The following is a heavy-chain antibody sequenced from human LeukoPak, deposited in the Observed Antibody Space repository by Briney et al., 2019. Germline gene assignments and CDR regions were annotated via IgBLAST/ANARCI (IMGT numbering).Heavy chain of an antibody. V-gene: IGHV5-51*01. CDR3: ARVKRSAAAGGNDY. J-gene: IGHJ4*02. CDR1: GYCFTRYW. D-gene: IGHD6-13*01. CDR2: IYRGDSDT. Sequence: GESLKISCKGSGYCFTRYWIGWVRQMPGKGLAWMGIIYRGDSDTRYSPSFQGQVTISADKSISTAYLQWTSLKASDTAMYYCARVKRSAAAGGNDYWGQGTLVTVSS.